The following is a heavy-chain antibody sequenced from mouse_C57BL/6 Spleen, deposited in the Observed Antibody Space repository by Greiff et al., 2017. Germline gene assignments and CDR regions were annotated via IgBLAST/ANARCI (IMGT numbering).Heavy chain of an antibody. CDR2: ISSGSSTI. Sequence: EVQLVESGGGLVKPGGSLKLSCAASGFTFSDYGMHWVRQAPEKGLEWVAYISSGSSTIYYAGTVKGRFTISRDNAKNTLFLQMTSLRSEDTAMYYCARGLGYFDYGGQGTTLTVSS. J-gene: IGHJ2*01. CDR1: GFTFSDYG. CDR3: ARGLGYFDY. V-gene: IGHV5-17*01.